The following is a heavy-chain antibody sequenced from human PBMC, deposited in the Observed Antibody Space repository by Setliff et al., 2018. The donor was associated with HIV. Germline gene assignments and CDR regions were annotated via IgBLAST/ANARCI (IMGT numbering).Heavy chain of an antibody. V-gene: IGHV4-34*01. CDR2: INHGGST. J-gene: IGHJ4*02. Sequence: PSETLSLTCALYGGSFSGYYSGWIRQTPGKGLEWIGEINHGGSTNYNPTLKSRVTVSPDTSKNQFSLKLRSVTAADTAVYYCARRGIMITFGGVYFDSWGQGALVTVSS. D-gene: IGHD3-16*01. CDR3: ARRGIMITFGGVYFDS. CDR1: GGSFSGYY.